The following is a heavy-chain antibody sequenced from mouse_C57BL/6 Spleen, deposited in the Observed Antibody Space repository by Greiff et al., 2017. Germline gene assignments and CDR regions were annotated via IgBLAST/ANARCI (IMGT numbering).Heavy chain of an antibody. Sequence: VKLMESGAELVKPGASVKISCKASGYAFSSYWMNWVKQRPGKGLEWIGQIYPGDGDTNYNGKFKGKATLTADKSSSPAYMQLSSLTSEDSAVYFCAKRSYGNYGWYFDVWGTGTTVTVSS. CDR3: AKRSYGNYGWYFDV. J-gene: IGHJ1*03. V-gene: IGHV1-80*01. D-gene: IGHD2-1*01. CDR2: IYPGDGDT. CDR1: GYAFSSYW.